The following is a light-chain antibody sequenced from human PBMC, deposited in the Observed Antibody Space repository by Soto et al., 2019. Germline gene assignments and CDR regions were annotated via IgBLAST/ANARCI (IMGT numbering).Light chain of an antibody. Sequence: EVVLTQSPGTLSLCAGERATLSCRASQSVSGSSLAWYQQKPGQAPRLLIYGASSRATGIPDRFSGSGTGADFTLIISGLEPEDFAVYYCQQYGASPPLTFGGGTKVDI. V-gene: IGKV3-20*01. CDR2: GAS. CDR1: QSVSGSS. J-gene: IGKJ4*01. CDR3: QQYGASPPLT.